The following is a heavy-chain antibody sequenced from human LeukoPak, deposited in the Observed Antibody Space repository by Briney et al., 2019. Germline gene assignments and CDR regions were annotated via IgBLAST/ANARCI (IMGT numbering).Heavy chain of an antibody. CDR3: ARSVKYSSSWYRSWFDP. CDR2: IYTSGST. V-gene: IGHV4-4*07. J-gene: IGHJ5*02. Sequence: SETLSLTCTVSGGSISTYYWSWIRQPAGKGLEWIGRIYTSGSTNYNPPLKSRVTMSVATSKNQFSLKLSSVTAADTAVYYCARSVKYSSSWYRSWFDPWGQGTLVTVSS. CDR1: GGSISTYY. D-gene: IGHD6-13*01.